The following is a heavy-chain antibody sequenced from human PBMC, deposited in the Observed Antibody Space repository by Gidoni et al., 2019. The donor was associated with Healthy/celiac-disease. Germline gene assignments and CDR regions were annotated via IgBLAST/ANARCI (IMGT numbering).Heavy chain of an antibody. CDR2: ISSSSSYI. V-gene: IGHV3-21*01. CDR3: ARDGYYDFWSGEGPDYYGMDV. D-gene: IGHD3-3*01. Sequence: EVQLVESGGGLVKPGGSLRLSCAASGFTFSSYSMNWVRQAPGKGLEWVSSISSSSSYIYYADSVKGRFTISRDNAKNSLYLQMNSLRAEDTAVYYCARDGYYDFWSGEGPDYYGMDVWGQGTTVTVSS. CDR1: GFTFSSYS. J-gene: IGHJ6*02.